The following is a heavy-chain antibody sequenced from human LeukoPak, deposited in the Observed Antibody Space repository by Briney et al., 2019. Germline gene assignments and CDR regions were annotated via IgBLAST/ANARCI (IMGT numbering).Heavy chain of an antibody. V-gene: IGHV4-34*01. J-gene: IGHJ4*02. CDR2: INHSGST. CDR3: ARGQWLDNY. CDR1: GGSLSGHY. Sequence: SETLSLTCAVYGGSLSGHYWSWIRQPPGKGLEWIGEINHSGSTNYHPSLKSRLTISVDTSKTQFSLKLSSVTAADTAVYYCARGQWLDNYWGQGTQVTVSS. D-gene: IGHD6-19*01.